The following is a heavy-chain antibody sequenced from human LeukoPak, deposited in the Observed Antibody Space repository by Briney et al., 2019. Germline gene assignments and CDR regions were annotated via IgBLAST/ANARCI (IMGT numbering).Heavy chain of an antibody. CDR2: IYYSGST. CDR3: ARYTTVVTPGGDYYYGMDV. J-gene: IGHJ6*02. Sequence: PSETLSLTCTVSGGSISSSSYYWGWIRQPPGKGLEWIGSIYYSGSTYYNPSLKSRVTISVDTSKNQFSLKLSSVTAADTAVCYCARYTTVVTPGGDYYYGMDVWGQGTTVTVSS. V-gene: IGHV4-39*01. CDR1: GGSISSSSYY. D-gene: IGHD4-23*01.